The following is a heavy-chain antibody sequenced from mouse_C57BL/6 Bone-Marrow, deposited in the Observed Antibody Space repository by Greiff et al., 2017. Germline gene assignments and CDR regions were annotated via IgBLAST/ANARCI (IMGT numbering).Heavy chain of an antibody. Sequence: VKLMESGPGLVAPSQSLSITCTVSGFSLTSYAISWVRQPPGKGLEWLGVIWPGGGTNYNSALKSRLSISTDNSKSQVFVKMNSLQTDDTARYYCARVITTVVASFDYWGQGTTLTVSS. V-gene: IGHV2-9-1*01. CDR2: IWPGGGT. CDR1: GFSLTSYA. D-gene: IGHD1-1*01. J-gene: IGHJ2*01. CDR3: ARVITTVVASFDY.